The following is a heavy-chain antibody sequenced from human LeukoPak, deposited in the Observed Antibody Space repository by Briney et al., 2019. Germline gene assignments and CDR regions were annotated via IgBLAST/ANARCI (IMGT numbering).Heavy chain of an antibody. CDR2: IKEDGREK. CDR3: TRDTGGSGGTCYSFYDS. J-gene: IGHJ4*02. CDR1: GFTFSTYW. D-gene: IGHD2-15*01. V-gene: IGHV3-7*01. Sequence: PGGSLRLSCAASGFTFSTYWMTWVRQAPGKGLEWVANIKEDGREKYYVDSVKGRFTISRDNAKNSLYLQMNTLRAEDTAVYYCTRDTGGSGGTCYSFYDSGGQGTLVTVSS.